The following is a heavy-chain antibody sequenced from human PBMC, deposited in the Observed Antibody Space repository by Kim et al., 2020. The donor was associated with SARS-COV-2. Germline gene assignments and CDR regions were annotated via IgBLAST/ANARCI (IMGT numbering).Heavy chain of an antibody. Sequence: GGSLRLSCAASGFTFSTYAMSWVRQAPGKGLEWVSAISKSGGGTYYADSMKGRFTISRYNSKNTLYLQMSSLKVGDTAVYYCAKDRCSSPNCAFDIWGQGTMVSVSS. J-gene: IGHJ3*02. CDR2: ISKSGGGT. CDR1: GFTFSTYA. V-gene: IGHV3-23*01. D-gene: IGHD6-13*01. CDR3: AKDRCSSPNCAFDI.